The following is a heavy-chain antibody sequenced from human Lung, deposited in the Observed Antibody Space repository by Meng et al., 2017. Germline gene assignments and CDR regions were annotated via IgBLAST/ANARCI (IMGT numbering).Heavy chain of an antibody. CDR2: VNPNNGGT. D-gene: IGHD2-15*01. CDR3: ARGPGAVRSPYYFDY. V-gene: IGHV1-2*06. CDR1: GYTFTGSY. Sequence: QVQLVQSGAEVKKPGASVKVSCKASGYTFTGSYMHWVRQAPGQGLEWMGRVNPNNGGTNYAQKFQGRVTMTRDTSISTAYMELSSLIFDDTAVYYCARGPGAVRSPYYFDYWGQGTLVTVSS. J-gene: IGHJ4*02.